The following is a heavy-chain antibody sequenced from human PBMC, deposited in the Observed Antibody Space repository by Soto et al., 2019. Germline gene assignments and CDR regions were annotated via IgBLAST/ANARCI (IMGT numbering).Heavy chain of an antibody. CDR3: ARDECSGGSCPNWFDP. Sequence: GGSLRLSCAASGFTFSSYGMHWVRQAPGKGLEWVAVIWYDGSNKYYADSVKGRFTISRDNSKNTLYLQMNSLRAEDTAVYYCARDECSGGSCPNWFDPWGQGTLVTVSS. J-gene: IGHJ5*02. CDR2: IWYDGSNK. D-gene: IGHD2-15*01. CDR1: GFTFSSYG. V-gene: IGHV3-33*01.